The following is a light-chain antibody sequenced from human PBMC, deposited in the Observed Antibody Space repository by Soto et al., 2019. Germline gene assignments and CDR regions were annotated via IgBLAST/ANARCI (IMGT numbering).Light chain of an antibody. V-gene: IGKV1-5*03. CDR2: KAS. Sequence: DIQMTQSPSTLSASIGDRVTITCRASQSISSWLAWYQQKPGKAPKSLIYKASSLESGVPSRFSGGGSGTEFTLTISSLQPYDFATYYCQQYNSYSITFGQGTRLEIK. J-gene: IGKJ5*01. CDR3: QQYNSYSIT. CDR1: QSISSW.